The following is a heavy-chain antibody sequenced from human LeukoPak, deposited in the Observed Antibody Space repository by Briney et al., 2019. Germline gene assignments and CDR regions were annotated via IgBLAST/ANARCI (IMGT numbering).Heavy chain of an antibody. J-gene: IGHJ6*02. CDR3: ARVSVDGDYVSDGYYGMDV. CDR2: TRNKANSYTT. V-gene: IGHV3-72*01. CDR1: GFTFSDHY. D-gene: IGHD4-17*01. Sequence: GGSLRLSCAASGFTFSDHYMDWVRQAPGKGLEWVGRTRNKANSYTTEYAASVKGRFTISRDDSKNSLYLQMNSLKTEDTAVYYCARVSVDGDYVSDGYYGMDVWGQGTTVTVSS.